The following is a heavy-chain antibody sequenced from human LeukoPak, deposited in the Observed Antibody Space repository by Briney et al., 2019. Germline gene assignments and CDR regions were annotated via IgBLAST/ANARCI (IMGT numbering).Heavy chain of an antibody. J-gene: IGHJ6*02. D-gene: IGHD3-22*01. CDR1: GGSISSYY. CDR3: AREMYYYDSSGYYPSDYYGMDV. CDR2: IYYSGST. V-gene: IGHV4-59*01. Sequence: NPSETLSLTCTISGGSISSYYWSWIRQPPGKGLEWIGYIYYSGSTNYNPSLKSRVTISVDTSKNQFSLKLSSVTAADTAVYYCAREMYYYDSSGYYPSDYYGMDVWGQGTTVTVSS.